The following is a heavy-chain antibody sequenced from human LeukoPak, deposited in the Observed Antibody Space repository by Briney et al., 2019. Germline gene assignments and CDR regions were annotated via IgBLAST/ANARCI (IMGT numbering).Heavy chain of an antibody. CDR2: IYSGGST. CDR3: TTEPPWDV. J-gene: IGHJ6*02. CDR1: GFTVSSNY. V-gene: IGHV3-53*01. Sequence: GGSLSLPCAASGFTVSSNYMSWVGQPPGKGLEWGSVIYSGGSTYNADSVKGRFTISRDNSKNTLYLQMNSLKTEDTAVYYCTTEPPWDVWGQGTTVTASS.